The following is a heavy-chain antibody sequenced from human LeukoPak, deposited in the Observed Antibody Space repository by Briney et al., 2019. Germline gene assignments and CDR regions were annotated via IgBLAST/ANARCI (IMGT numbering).Heavy chain of an antibody. V-gene: IGHV4-39*01. D-gene: IGHD3-3*01. CDR1: GGSISSSSYY. CDR3: ARRTVFGVVIT. Sequence: SEILSLTCTVSGGSISSSSYYWGWIRQPPGKGLEWIGSIYYSGSTYYNPSLKSRVTISVDTSKNQFSLKLSSVTAADTAVYYCARRTVFGVVITWGQGTLVTVSS. J-gene: IGHJ4*02. CDR2: IYYSGST.